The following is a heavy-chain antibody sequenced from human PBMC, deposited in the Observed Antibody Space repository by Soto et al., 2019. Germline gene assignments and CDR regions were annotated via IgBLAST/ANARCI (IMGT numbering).Heavy chain of an antibody. J-gene: IGHJ4*02. Sequence: PGGSLRLSCAASGFTFNIYSMNWVRQAPRKGLQWLAVISYDGNNKYYAGSVEGRFTISRDNSKNTVYLQMNSLRLEDTAVYYCARGPSYSDSYFDYWGQGTLVTVSS. CDR1: GFTFNIYS. CDR2: ISYDGNNK. D-gene: IGHD4-17*01. CDR3: ARGPSYSDSYFDY. V-gene: IGHV3-30*03.